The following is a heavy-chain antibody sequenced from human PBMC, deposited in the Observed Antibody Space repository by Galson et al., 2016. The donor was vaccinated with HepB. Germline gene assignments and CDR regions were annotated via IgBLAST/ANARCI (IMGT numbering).Heavy chain of an antibody. D-gene: IGHD3-3*01. Sequence: SLRLSCAASNFKFSDYSMSWVRQAPGKGPEWVSYISPSSGSIYYADYVKGRFNSSRDNAKKSLDLQMDSLRDDATAVYYCVRDRRGSGYYFYAFDIWGQETMVTVSS. J-gene: IGHJ3*02. V-gene: IGHV3-48*02. CDR1: NFKFSDYS. CDR3: VRDRRGSGYYFYAFDI. CDR2: ISPSSGSI.